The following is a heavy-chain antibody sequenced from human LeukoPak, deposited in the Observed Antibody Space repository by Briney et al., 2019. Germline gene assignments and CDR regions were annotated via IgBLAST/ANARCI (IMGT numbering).Heavy chain of an antibody. CDR1: GFTFSSYS. J-gene: IGHJ3*02. V-gene: IGHV3-21*01. CDR2: ISSSSSYI. Sequence: GGSLRLSCAASGFTFSSYSMNWVRQAPGKGLEWVSSISSSSSYIYYADSVKGRFTISSDNAKNSLYLQMNSLRAEDTAVYYCATNPSSGYFLDAFDIWGQGTMVTVSS. CDR3: ATNPSSGYFLDAFDI. D-gene: IGHD3-22*01.